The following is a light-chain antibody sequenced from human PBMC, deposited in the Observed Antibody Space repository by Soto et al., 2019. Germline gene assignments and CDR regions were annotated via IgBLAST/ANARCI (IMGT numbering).Light chain of an antibody. CDR2: EDN. Sequence: FMLTQPHSVSESPGKTVTISCTRSSGSIASNYVQWYQQRPGSAPTTVIYEDNQRPSGVPDRFSGSIDSSSNSASLTISGVKTEDEAGYYCQSYDSSNRVFGGGTKLTVL. CDR3: QSYDSSNRV. V-gene: IGLV6-57*03. CDR1: SGSIASNY. J-gene: IGLJ3*02.